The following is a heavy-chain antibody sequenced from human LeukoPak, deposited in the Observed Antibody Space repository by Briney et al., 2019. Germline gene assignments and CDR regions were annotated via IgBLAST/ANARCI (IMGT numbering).Heavy chain of an antibody. J-gene: IGHJ4*02. CDR2: TYYRSKWYN. D-gene: IGHD3-16*01. CDR3: ARVVGGRGYFDS. Sequence: SQTLSLTCVISGDSVSNNSAAWNWIRQSPSRGLEWLGRTYYRSKWYNDYAVSVKGRIIINPDTSKNQYSLQLNSLTPEDTAVYFCARVVGGRGYFDSWGQGTLVTVPS. V-gene: IGHV6-1*01. CDR1: GDSVSNNSAA.